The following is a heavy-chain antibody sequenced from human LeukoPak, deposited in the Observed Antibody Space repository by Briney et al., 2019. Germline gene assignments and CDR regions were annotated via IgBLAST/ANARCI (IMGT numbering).Heavy chain of an antibody. CDR2: IYYSGTT. V-gene: IGHV4-39*01. CDR3: ARHLYSSSSGVGD. CDR1: GGSISSSSYF. J-gene: IGHJ4*02. Sequence: SETLSLTCTVSGGSISSSSYFWGWIRQPPGKGLEWIGSIYYSGTTYYNPSLKSRVTISVDMSKNQFSLKLSSVTAADTAVYYCARHLYSSSSGVGDWGQGTLVTVS. D-gene: IGHD6-6*01.